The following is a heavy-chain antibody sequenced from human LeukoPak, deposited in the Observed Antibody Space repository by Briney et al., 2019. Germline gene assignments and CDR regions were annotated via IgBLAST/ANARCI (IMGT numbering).Heavy chain of an antibody. CDR2: FSGSGGST. J-gene: IGHJ4*02. CDR3: AKVASGSYYNWPFDY. V-gene: IGHV3-23*01. D-gene: IGHD1-26*01. CDR1: GFTFSSYA. Sequence: HPGGSLRLSCAASGFTFSSYAMSWVRQAPGKGLEWVSAFSGSGGSTYYADSVKGRFTISRDNSKNTLYLQMNSLRAEDTAVYYCAKVASGSYYNWPFDYWGQGTLVTVSS.